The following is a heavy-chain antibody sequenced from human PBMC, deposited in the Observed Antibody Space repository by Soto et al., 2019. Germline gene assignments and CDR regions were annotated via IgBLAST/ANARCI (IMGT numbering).Heavy chain of an antibody. Sequence: ASVKVSCKASGYTFNKYGFNWVRQAPGQGLEWMGRISAFNDYTNLGQKFQGRITLTRDTSISTAYMELSRLRSDDTAVYSCARAALWFGEYYYYYGMDVWGQGTTVTVSS. V-gene: IGHV1-18*01. D-gene: IGHD3-10*01. J-gene: IGHJ6*02. CDR1: GYTFNKYG. CDR3: ARAALWFGEYYYYYGMDV. CDR2: ISAFNDYT.